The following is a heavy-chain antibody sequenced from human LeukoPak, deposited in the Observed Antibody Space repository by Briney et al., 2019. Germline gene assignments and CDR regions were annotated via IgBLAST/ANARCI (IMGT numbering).Heavy chain of an antibody. CDR3: ARQIAVAGKAVFDY. CDR2: IYCSRST. D-gene: IGHD6-19*01. CDR1: GCSISSYY. V-gene: IGHV4-4*07. Sequence: SETLSLTCAASGCSISSYYRSWIRQPAGKGLEWIGRIYCSRSTNYNPSLKSRVTMSVDKSKNQFSLRLSSVTAADTAVYYCARQIAVAGKAVFDYWGQGTPVTVSS. J-gene: IGHJ4*02.